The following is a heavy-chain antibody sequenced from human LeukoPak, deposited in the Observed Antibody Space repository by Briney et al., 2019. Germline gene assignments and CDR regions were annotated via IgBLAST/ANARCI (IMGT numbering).Heavy chain of an antibody. J-gene: IGHJ3*02. D-gene: IGHD3-22*01. V-gene: IGHV4-30-4*01. CDR2: IYYSGST. Sequence: PSETLSLTCTVSGGSISSGDYYWSWIRQPPGKGLEWIGYIYYSGSTYYNPSLKSRVTISVDTSKNQFSLKLSSVTAADTAVYSCARETHYYDSSGYPVLNAFDIWGQGTMVTVS. CDR1: GGSISSGDYY. CDR3: ARETHYYDSSGYPVLNAFDI.